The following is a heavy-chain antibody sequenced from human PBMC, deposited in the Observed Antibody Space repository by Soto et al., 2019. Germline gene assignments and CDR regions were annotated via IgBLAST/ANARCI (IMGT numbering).Heavy chain of an antibody. Sequence: SETLSLTCTVSGGSISSGGYYWSWIRQHPGKGLEWIGYIYYSGSTNYNPSLKSRVTISVDTSKNQFSLKLSSVTAADTAVYYCARDRRNDAFDIWGQGTMVTVSS. J-gene: IGHJ3*02. CDR3: ARDRRNDAFDI. V-gene: IGHV4-61*08. CDR2: IYYSGST. CDR1: GGSISSGGYY.